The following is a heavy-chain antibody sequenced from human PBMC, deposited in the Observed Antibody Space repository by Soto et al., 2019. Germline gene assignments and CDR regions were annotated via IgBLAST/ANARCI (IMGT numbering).Heavy chain of an antibody. CDR1: GFTFSNAW. V-gene: IGHV3-15*01. D-gene: IGHD3-3*01. J-gene: IGHJ6*02. CDR3: ATDHTNRYYGMVI. CDR2: IKSKTDGGTT. Sequence: GGSLRLSCAASGFTFSNAWMSWVRQAPGKGLEWVGRIKSKTDGGTTDYAAPVKGSFSISRDDSKNTLYLQMNSLKTEDTAVYYCATDHTNRYYGMVIWGQGTTVTV.